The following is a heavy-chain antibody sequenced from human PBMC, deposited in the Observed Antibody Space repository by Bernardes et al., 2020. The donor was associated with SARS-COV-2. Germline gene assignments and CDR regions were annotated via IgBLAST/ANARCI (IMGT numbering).Heavy chain of an antibody. D-gene: IGHD2-8*02. CDR3: ARGAAGGSANYGTFDS. CDR2: ISGSIT. V-gene: IGHV3-23*01. J-gene: IGHJ4*02. CDR1: GFTSSIYL. Sequence: GGSLRLSCAASGFTSSIYLMNWVRQAPGKGLEWVSGISGSITYYADSVKGRFTISRDSPKNTLFLQMNSLRADDTAVYYCARGAAGGSANYGTFDSWGRGTPVTVSS.